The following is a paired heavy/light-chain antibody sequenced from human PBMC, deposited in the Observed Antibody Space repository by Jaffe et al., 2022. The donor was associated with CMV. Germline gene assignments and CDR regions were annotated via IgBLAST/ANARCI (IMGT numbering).Heavy chain of an antibody. Sequence: QVQLVESGGGVVQPGRSLRLSCAASGFSFSTFGMHWVRQAPGRGLEWVAVIWFDGSKKYYADSVRGRLTISRDNSRNTLYLQIHSLRAEDTAVYYCARAEAHNWNLVDFWGQGTLVTVSS. CDR2: IWFDGSKK. V-gene: IGHV3-33*08. D-gene: IGHD1-20*01. CDR1: GFSFSTFG. J-gene: IGHJ4*02. CDR3: ARAEAHNWNLVDF.
Light chain of an antibody. Sequence: IQVTQSPSSLSASVGDRVTITCRASQGIGSYLAWYQQKPGKAPSLLIYAASTLQGGVPSRFSGSGSGTDFTLTISSLQPEDLATYYCQQLNSYPLTFGGGTKVEIK. J-gene: IGKJ4*01. CDR2: AAS. CDR1: QGIGSY. V-gene: IGKV1-9*01. CDR3: QQLNSYPLT.